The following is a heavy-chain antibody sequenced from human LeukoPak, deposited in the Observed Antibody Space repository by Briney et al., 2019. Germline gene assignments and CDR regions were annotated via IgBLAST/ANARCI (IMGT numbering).Heavy chain of an antibody. J-gene: IGHJ4*02. CDR2: LYGDGTT. Sequence: GGSLRLSCAASGFTVSSNYMSWVRQAPGKGLEWVSVLYGDGTTYYADSVKGRFTISRDNSKNTLFLQMNSLRAEDTALYYCTRGRPLTGTTCLDYWGQGTLVTVSP. CDR3: TRGRPLTGTTCLDY. V-gene: IGHV3-66*01. D-gene: IGHD1-20*01. CDR1: GFTVSSNY.